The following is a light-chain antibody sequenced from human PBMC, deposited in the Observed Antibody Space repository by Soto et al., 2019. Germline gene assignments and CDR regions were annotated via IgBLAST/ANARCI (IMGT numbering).Light chain of an antibody. Sequence: AIPLTQSPSSLSASVGDRVTITCRASQDIRGALAWYQQKPGKAPKILIYDVSTLESGVPSRFSGSSSGTDFTLTISSLQPEDFATYYCLQHNSYPTWTFGQGTKVEIK. CDR2: DVS. V-gene: IGKV1-13*02. J-gene: IGKJ1*01. CDR1: QDIRGA. CDR3: LQHNSYPTWT.